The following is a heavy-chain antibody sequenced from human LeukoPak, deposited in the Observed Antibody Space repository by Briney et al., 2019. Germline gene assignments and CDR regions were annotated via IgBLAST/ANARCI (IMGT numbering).Heavy chain of an antibody. Sequence: GASVKVSCKASGYTFTSYGISWVRQAPGQGLEWMGWISAYNGNTNYAQKLQGRVTMTTDTSTSTAYMELRSLRSDDTAVYYCARDRVGAVLRYFDWPPPRYYMDVWGKGTTVTVSS. CDR2: ISAYNGNT. J-gene: IGHJ6*03. CDR1: GYTFTSYG. V-gene: IGHV1-18*01. CDR3: ARDRVGAVLRYFDWPPPRYYMDV. D-gene: IGHD3-9*01.